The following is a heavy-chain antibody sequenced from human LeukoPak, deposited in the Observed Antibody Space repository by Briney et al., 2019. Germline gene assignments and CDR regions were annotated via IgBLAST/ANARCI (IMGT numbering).Heavy chain of an antibody. CDR3: AKDHYWSIDY. V-gene: IGHV3-74*01. J-gene: IGHJ4*02. D-gene: IGHD3-3*01. Sequence: GGSLRLSCAASGFDFSSNWMHWVRHAPGQGLVWVSRIKGDGISTNYADPVKGRFTISRDIAKNTLYLQMNSLRAEDTGVYYCAKDHYWSIDYWGRGTLVTVSS. CDR1: GFDFSSNW. CDR2: IKGDGIST.